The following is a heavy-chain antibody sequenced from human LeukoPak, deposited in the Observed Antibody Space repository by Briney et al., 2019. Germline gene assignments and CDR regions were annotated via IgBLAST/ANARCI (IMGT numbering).Heavy chain of an antibody. CDR2: IYSGDNT. Sequence: GTLSLTCAVSGGSISSSNWWSWVRQPPGKGLEWVSVIYSGDNTYYADSVKGRFTISRDTPKNTLYLQMNSLRAEDTAVYYCARDTGSGYCSGGRCRGAFDIWGQGTMVTVSS. V-gene: IGHV3-53*01. CDR3: ARDTGSGYCSGGRCRGAFDI. D-gene: IGHD2-15*01. J-gene: IGHJ3*02. CDR1: GGSISSSNW.